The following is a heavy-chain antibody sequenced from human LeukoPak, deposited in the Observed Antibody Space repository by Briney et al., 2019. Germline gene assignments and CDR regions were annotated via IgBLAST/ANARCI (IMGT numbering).Heavy chain of an antibody. CDR1: GFTFRDYY. Sequence: GGSLRLSCAASGFTFRDYYMSWIRQAPGKGLEWVSYISSSGSTIYYADSVKGRFTISRDNAKNSLYLQMNSLRAEDTAVYYCARGWGSGSYYEYYFDYWGQGTLVTVSS. CDR3: ARGWGSGSYYEYYFDY. D-gene: IGHD3-10*01. J-gene: IGHJ4*02. V-gene: IGHV3-11*01. CDR2: ISSSGSTI.